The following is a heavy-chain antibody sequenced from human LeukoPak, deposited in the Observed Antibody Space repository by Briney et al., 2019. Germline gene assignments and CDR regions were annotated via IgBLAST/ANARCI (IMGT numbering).Heavy chain of an antibody. V-gene: IGHV3-74*01. CDR1: GFTFSSYW. J-gene: IGHJ4*02. CDR3: ARYCSGGSCYSGDY. D-gene: IGHD2-15*01. CDR2: INSDGSSS. Sequence: PGGSLRLSCAASGFTFSSYWMHWVRQAPGKGLVWVSRINSDGSSSSYADSVKGRFTISRDNAKNTLYLQMNSLRAEDTAVYYCARYCSGGSCYSGDYWGQGTLVTVSS.